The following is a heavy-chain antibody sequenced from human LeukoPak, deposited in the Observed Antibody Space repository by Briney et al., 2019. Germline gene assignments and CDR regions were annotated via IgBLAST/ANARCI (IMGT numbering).Heavy chain of an antibody. D-gene: IGHD6-13*01. CDR2: INHSGST. J-gene: IGHJ4*02. V-gene: IGHV4-34*01. CDR3: AKSVVYSSSWYDY. Sequence: SETLSLTCAVYGGSFSGYYWSWIRQPPGKGLEWIGEINHSGSTNYNPSLKSRVTISVDTSKNQFSLKLSSVTAADTAVYYCAKSVVYSSSWYDYWGQGTLVTVSS. CDR1: GGSFSGYY.